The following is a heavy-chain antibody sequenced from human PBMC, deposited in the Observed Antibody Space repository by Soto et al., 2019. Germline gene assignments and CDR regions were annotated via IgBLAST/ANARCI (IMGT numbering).Heavy chain of an antibody. Sequence: GESLKISCKGSGYSFTTYYISWVRLMPGKGLEWMGRINPYDSNTNYSPSFQGHVTISADKSISTAYLQWSSLKASDTAMYYCARGMTTVVRGNWFDPWGQGTLVTVSS. CDR2: INPYDSNT. V-gene: IGHV5-10-1*01. CDR1: GYSFTTYY. CDR3: ARGMTTVVRGNWFDP. J-gene: IGHJ5*02. D-gene: IGHD4-17*01.